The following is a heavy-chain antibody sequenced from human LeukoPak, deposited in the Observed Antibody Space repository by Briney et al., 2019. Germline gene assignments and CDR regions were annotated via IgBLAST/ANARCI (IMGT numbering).Heavy chain of an antibody. CDR1: EFTFSSYE. CDR3: ARNLYYDFWSGRTGYFDY. J-gene: IGHJ4*02. Sequence: QPGGSLRLSCAASEFTFSSYEMNWVRQAPGKGLEWVSYISSSGSTIYYADSVKGRFTISRDNAKNSLYLQMNSLRAEDTAVYYCARNLYYDFWSGRTGYFDYWGQGTLVTVSS. D-gene: IGHD3-3*01. CDR2: ISSSGSTI. V-gene: IGHV3-48*03.